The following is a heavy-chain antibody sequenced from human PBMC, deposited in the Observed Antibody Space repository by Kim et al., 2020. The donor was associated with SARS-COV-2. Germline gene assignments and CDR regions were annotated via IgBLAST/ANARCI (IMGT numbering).Heavy chain of an antibody. J-gene: IGHJ4*02. V-gene: IGHV4-59*13. CDR1: GGSISSYY. Sequence: SETLSLTCTVSGGSISSYYWSWIRQPPGKGLEWIGYIYYSGSTNYNPSLKSRVTISVDTSKNQFSLKLSSVTAADTAVYYCARVRGGRHIAARSFDYWGQGTLVTVSS. D-gene: IGHD6-6*01. CDR3: ARVRGGRHIAARSFDY. CDR2: IYYSGST.